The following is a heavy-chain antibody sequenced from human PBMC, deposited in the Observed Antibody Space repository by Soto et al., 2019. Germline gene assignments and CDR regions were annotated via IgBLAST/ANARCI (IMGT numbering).Heavy chain of an antibody. CDR2: ITWNSGTI. D-gene: IGHD3-10*01. Sequence: EVQLVESGGGLVQPGRSLRLSCAASGFTFDDYAMHWVRQTPGKGLEWVSGITWNSGTIGYADSVKGRFTISRDNGKNSLYLQMNSLRPEDTALYYCAKDHYVSAIYGIDVWRQWTTVTVSS. CDR1: GFTFDDYA. V-gene: IGHV3-9*01. J-gene: IGHJ6*02. CDR3: AKDHYVSAIYGIDV.